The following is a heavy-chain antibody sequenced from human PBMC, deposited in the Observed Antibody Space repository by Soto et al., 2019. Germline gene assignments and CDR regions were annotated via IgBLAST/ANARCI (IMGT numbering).Heavy chain of an antibody. CDR2: IYHSGST. CDR1: GYSIISGYY. V-gene: IGHV4-38-2*01. Sequence: AETLDLTCAVSGYSIISGYYCGSIGERPRKALEWIGSIYHSGSTYYTASLKSRVTISVDTSTNQFSLKLSSVTAADTAVYYCARVLGHIAAAGYFYYYYGMDVWGQGNTVT. J-gene: IGHJ6*02. CDR3: ARVLGHIAAAGYFYYYYGMDV. D-gene: IGHD6-13*01.